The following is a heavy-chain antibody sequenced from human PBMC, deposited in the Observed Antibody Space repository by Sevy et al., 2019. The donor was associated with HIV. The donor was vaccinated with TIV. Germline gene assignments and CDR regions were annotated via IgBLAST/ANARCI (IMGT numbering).Heavy chain of an antibody. CDR3: ARSSFYYDNSGFYPFDF. Sequence: GESLKISCKGSGYNFSGYWVGWVRQMPGKGLERMGIIYPTDSHIIYSPSLQGQVTISVDKSITTAYLQWRSLKTSDTAMYYCARSSFYYDNSGFYPFDFWGQRTLVTVSS. V-gene: IGHV5-51*01. D-gene: IGHD3-22*01. CDR2: IYPTDSHI. J-gene: IGHJ4*02. CDR1: GYNFSGYW.